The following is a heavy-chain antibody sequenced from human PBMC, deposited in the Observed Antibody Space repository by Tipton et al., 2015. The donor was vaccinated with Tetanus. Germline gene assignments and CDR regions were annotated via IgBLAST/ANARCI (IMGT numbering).Heavy chain of an antibody. CDR2: ISGSGGTT. V-gene: IGHV3-23*01. CDR1: GFTFSSYA. Sequence: SLRLSCAASGFTFSSYAMSWVRQAPGKGLEWVSGISGSGGTTNYADSVKGRSTISRDNSKNTLYLQMNSLRAEDTAVYYCARDTVRQQVGGAQWYYLGMDVWGQGTTVTVSS. CDR3: ARDTVRQQVGGAQWYYLGMDV. J-gene: IGHJ6*02. D-gene: IGHD6-13*01.